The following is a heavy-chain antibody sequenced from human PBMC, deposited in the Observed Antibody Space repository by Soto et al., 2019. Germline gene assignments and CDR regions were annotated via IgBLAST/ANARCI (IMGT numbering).Heavy chain of an antibody. J-gene: IGHJ4*02. CDR1: GGSISTGCYY. D-gene: IGHD2-8*01. CDR2: IYSSGVT. Sequence: SETLSLTCVVSGGSISTGCYYWSWIRQHPGKGLEWIGYIYSSGVTYYDPSLKSRVTMSVDMSRNQFSLRLSSVTAADTALYYCATKPNGLYYFDYWGQGALVTVSS. CDR3: ATKPNGLYYFDY. V-gene: IGHV4-31*11.